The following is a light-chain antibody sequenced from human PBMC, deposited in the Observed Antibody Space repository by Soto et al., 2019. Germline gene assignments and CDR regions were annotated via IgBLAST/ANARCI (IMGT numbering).Light chain of an antibody. Sequence: DIQMTQFPSTLSASVGDRVTITYRASQSISSWLAWYQQKPGKAPKLLIYDASDLGSGVPSRFSGSGSGTEFTLTISSLHPDDFATYYCQQYNPHRTVGQGNKVDIK. CDR2: DAS. V-gene: IGKV1-5*01. CDR3: QQYNPHRT. CDR1: QSISSW. J-gene: IGKJ1*01.